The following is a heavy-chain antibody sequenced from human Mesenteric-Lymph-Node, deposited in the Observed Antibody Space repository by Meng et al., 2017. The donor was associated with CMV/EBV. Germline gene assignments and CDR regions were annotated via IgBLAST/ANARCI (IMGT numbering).Heavy chain of an antibody. J-gene: IGHJ4*02. CDR1: GFTFHGYA. D-gene: IGHD2-15*01. CDR3: ARDKSWATSIDY. V-gene: IGHV3-23*01. CDR2: ISGSGTST. Sequence: SCAASGFTFHGYAMSWVRQAPGKGLQWVSSISGSGTSTYYADSVKGRFTISRDNSNNTLYMQMNSLRAEDTAVYYCARDKSWATSIDYWGQGTLVTVSS.